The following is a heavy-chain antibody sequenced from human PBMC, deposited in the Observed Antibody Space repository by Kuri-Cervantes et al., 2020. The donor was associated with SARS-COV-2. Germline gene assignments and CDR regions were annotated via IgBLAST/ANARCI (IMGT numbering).Heavy chain of an antibody. CDR2: ISGSGGST. V-gene: IGHV3-23*01. CDR1: GFTFSDYA. D-gene: IGHD7-27*01. J-gene: IGHJ4*02. Sequence: ETLSLTCAVSGFTFSDYAMTWVRQAPGKGLEWVSAISGSGGSTYYADSVKGRFTISRDNSKNTLYLQMNSLRAEDTAVYYCAKGDWGNNDYYFDYWGQGTLVTVSS. CDR3: AKGDWGNNDYYFDY.